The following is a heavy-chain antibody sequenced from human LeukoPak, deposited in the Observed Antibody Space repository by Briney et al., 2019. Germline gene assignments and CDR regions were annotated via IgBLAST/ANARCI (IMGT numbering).Heavy chain of an antibody. V-gene: IGHV1-69*13. CDR3: ARGSSGWYETHYYYYYMDV. J-gene: IGHJ6*03. D-gene: IGHD6-19*01. CDR2: IIPIFGTA. Sequence: ASVKVSCKASGYTFTNYGVSWVRQAPGQGLEWMGGIIPIFGTANYAQKFQGRVTITADESTSTAYMELSSLRSEDTAVYYCARGSSGWYETHYYYYYMDVWGKGTTVTVSS. CDR1: GYTFTNYG.